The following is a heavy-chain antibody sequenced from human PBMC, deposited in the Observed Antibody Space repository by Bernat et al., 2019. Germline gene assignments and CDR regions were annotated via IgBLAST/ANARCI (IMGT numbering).Heavy chain of an antibody. D-gene: IGHD7-27*01. CDR1: GGSISSRSYY. CDR3: SSKLGPDQWYFDL. Sequence: QLQLQESGPGLVKPSETLSLTCTVSGGSISSRSYYWGWIRQPPGKGLEWIGSFYYSGSTYYNPSLKRRVTISIDTSKNQFSLKLSSVTAADTAVYYCSSKLGPDQWYFDLWGRGTLVTVSS. J-gene: IGHJ2*01. CDR2: FYYSGST. V-gene: IGHV4-39*01.